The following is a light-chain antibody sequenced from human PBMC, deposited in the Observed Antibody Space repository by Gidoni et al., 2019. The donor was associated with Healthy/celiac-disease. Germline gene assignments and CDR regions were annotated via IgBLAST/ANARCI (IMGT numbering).Light chain of an antibody. CDR1: QDISNY. V-gene: IGKV1-33*01. J-gene: IGKJ2*01. CDR2: DAS. Sequence: DIQMPQSPSSLSASVGDRVTITCQASQDISNYLNWYQQKPGKAPKLLIYDASNLETGSPSRFSGSGSGTDFTFTISSLQPEDIATYYCQQYDNRLYTFGQGTKLEIK. CDR3: QQYDNRLYT.